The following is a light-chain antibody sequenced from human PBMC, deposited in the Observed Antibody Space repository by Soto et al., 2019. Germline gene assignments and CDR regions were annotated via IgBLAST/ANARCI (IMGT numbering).Light chain of an antibody. CDR3: QQLNSYPWT. Sequence: DIQMTQSPSTVSASVGDRVTITCRASQTVYSWLAWYQQKPGKAPKLLIYAASTLQSGVPSRFSGSGSGTDFTLTISSLQPEDFATYSCQQLNSYPWTFGQGTKVDIK. V-gene: IGKV1-5*01. CDR1: QTVYSW. CDR2: AAS. J-gene: IGKJ1*01.